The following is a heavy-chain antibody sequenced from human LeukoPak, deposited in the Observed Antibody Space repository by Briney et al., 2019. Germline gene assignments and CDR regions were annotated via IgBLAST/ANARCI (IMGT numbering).Heavy chain of an antibody. J-gene: IGHJ4*02. D-gene: IGHD3-9*01. CDR2: ISGSGGST. CDR1: GFTFSSYA. CDR3: AKVPTYDILTGFYY. V-gene: IGHV3-23*01. Sequence: PGGSLRLSCAASGFTFSSYAMSWVRQPPGKGLEWVSAISGSGGSTYYADSVKGRFTISRDNSKNTLYLQMNSLRAEDTAVYYCAKVPTYDILTGFYYWGQGTLVTVSS.